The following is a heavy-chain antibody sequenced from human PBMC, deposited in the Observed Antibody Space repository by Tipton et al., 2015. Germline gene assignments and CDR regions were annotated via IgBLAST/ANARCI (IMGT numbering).Heavy chain of an antibody. D-gene: IGHD2-15*01. CDR1: GGSISSSSYY. J-gene: IGHJ4*02. V-gene: IGHV4-39*01. CDR2: IYYSGST. Sequence: TLSLTCTVSGGSISSSSYYWGWIRQPPGKGLEWIGSIYYSGSTYYNPPLKSRVTISVDTSKNQFSLKLSSVTAADTAVYYCARATGYCSGDSCGSSSFSSFDYWGQGILVTVSP. CDR3: ARATGYCSGDSCGSSSFSSFDY.